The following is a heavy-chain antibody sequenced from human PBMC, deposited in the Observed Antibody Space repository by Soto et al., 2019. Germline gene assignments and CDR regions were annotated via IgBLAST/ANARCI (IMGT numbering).Heavy chain of an antibody. J-gene: IGHJ4*02. V-gene: IGHV4-39*01. D-gene: IGHD2-2*01. Sequence: SETLSLTCTVSGGSITSYYWGWIRQPPGKGLEWIASMYYSGSTYYNPALKSRVAISVDTSKNQFSLRLSSVTAADTAVYYCARVPDYWGQGMLVTVSS. CDR1: GGSITSYY. CDR2: MYYSGST. CDR3: ARVPDY.